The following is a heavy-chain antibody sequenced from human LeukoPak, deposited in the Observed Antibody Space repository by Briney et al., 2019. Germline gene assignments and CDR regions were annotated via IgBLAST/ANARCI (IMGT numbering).Heavy chain of an antibody. CDR2: INPYNDNT. Sequence: GASVKVSCKAPGYPFTNYGINWVRQVPGQGLEWLGQINPYNDNTNYPQRLQGRVTMTTDTSTSTSFMELRSLTSSDTAIYYCARVSGSAISSRSLLYWGQGTLVTVSS. CDR3: ARVSGSAISSRSLLY. J-gene: IGHJ4*02. V-gene: IGHV1-18*01. CDR1: GYPFTNYG. D-gene: IGHD6-13*01.